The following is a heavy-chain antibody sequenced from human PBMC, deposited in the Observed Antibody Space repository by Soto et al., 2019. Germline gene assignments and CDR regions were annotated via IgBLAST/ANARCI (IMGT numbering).Heavy chain of an antibody. D-gene: IGHD6-13*01. CDR3: AYSSTPFDY. CDR1: GFTFSSYA. V-gene: IGHV3-23*01. CDR2: FICSGGST. J-gene: IGHJ4*02. Sequence: GSLRLSCAASGFTFSSYAMSWVRQAPGKGLEWVSAFICSGGSTSYAASVKGRFTISRDNSKNTLYLKMNSLRAEDTAVYYCAYSSTPFDYWGQGTLVTVSS.